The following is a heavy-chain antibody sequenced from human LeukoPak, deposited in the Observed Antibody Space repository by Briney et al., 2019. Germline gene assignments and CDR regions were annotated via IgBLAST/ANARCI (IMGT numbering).Heavy chain of an antibody. D-gene: IGHD1-26*01. V-gene: IGHV4-4*07. J-gene: IGHJ4*02. CDR1: GGSISSYY. CDR2: IYTSGST. CDR3: ARENSGSYREFDY. Sequence: SVTLPLTCTVPGGSISSYYWSWIRQPAGKGLEWIGRIYTSGSTNYNASLKSRVSMSVDTSKNQFSLKLSSVTAADPAVFYCARENSGSYREFDYWGQGTLVTVSS.